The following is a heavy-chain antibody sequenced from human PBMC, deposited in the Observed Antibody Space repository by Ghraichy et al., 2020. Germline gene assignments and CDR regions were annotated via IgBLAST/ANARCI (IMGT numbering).Heavy chain of an antibody. J-gene: IGHJ4*02. V-gene: IGHV4-59*01. CDR3: ARVKNDFWSGYYKGGFDY. Sequence: SQTLSLTCTVSGGSISSYYWSWIRQPPGKGLEWIGYIYYSGSTNYNPSLKSRVTISVDTSKNQFSLKLSSETAADTAVYYCARVKNDFWSGYYKGGFDYWGQGTLVTVAS. CDR2: IYYSGST. CDR1: GGSISSYY. D-gene: IGHD3-3*01.